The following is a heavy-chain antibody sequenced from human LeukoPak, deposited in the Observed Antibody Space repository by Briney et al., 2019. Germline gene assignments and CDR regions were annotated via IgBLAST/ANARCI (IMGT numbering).Heavy chain of an antibody. V-gene: IGHV4-39*01. CDR1: GDSINSRSYY. J-gene: IGHJ4*02. CDR3: ARQSLAYFDY. Sequence: SETLSLTCTVSGDSINSRSYYWGWIRQPPGKGLEWIGSIYYSGITYYNPSLKSRVTISVDTSENQFSLKLSSVTAADTAVYYCARQSLAYFDYWGQGTLVTVSS. CDR2: IYYSGIT.